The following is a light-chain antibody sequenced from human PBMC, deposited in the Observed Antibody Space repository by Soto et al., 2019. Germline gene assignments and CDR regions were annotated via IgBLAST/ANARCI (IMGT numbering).Light chain of an antibody. Sequence: DLQLTQSPSTLSASVGDRVSITCRASQSISTWLARYQQKPGKAPKLLIFDASSLESRVSSRFSGRGSGTQFTLTISSLQPDDFATYYCQQYSTYPWTFGQGAKVEFK. V-gene: IGKV1-5*01. CDR3: QQYSTYPWT. CDR2: DAS. J-gene: IGKJ1*01. CDR1: QSISTW.